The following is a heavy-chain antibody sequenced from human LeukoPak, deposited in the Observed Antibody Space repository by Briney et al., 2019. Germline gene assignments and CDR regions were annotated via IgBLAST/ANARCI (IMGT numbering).Heavy chain of an antibody. Sequence: GGSLRLSCAASGFTFSSYDMHWVRQATEKGLEWVSAIGTAGDTYYPGSVKGRFTISRENAKNSLYLQMNSLRAGDTAVYYCARRAGEYSHPYDYWGQGTLVTVSS. D-gene: IGHD4-17*01. J-gene: IGHJ4*02. CDR1: GFTFSSYD. CDR3: ARRAGEYSHPYDY. V-gene: IGHV3-13*01. CDR2: IGTAGDT.